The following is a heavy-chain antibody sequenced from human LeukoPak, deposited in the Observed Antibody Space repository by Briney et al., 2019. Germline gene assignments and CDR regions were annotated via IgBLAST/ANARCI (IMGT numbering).Heavy chain of an antibody. J-gene: IGHJ4*02. Sequence: GGSLRLSCAGSGFTFSSYEMNWVRQAPGKGLEWVSYISSSGSTIYYADSVKGRFTISRDNAKNSLYLQMNSLRAEDTAVYYCARVGTWIQLWLDYWGQGTLVTVSS. CDR2: ISSSGSTI. V-gene: IGHV3-48*03. CDR1: GFTFSSYE. CDR3: ARVGTWIQLWLDY. D-gene: IGHD5-18*01.